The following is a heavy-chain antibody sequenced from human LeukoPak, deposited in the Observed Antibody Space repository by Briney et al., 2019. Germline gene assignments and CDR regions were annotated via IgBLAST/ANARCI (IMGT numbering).Heavy chain of an antibody. CDR3: AKDLSNYDILTGYHPNSDYYYYYGMDV. CDR2: ISSSSSYI. Sequence: GGSLRLSCAASGFTFSSYSMNWVRQAPGKGLEWVSSISSSSSYIYYADSVKGRFTISRDNAKNSLYLQMNSLRAEDTAVYYCAKDLSNYDILTGYHPNSDYYYYYGMDVWGQGTTVTVSS. CDR1: GFTFSSYS. V-gene: IGHV3-21*04. J-gene: IGHJ6*02. D-gene: IGHD3-9*01.